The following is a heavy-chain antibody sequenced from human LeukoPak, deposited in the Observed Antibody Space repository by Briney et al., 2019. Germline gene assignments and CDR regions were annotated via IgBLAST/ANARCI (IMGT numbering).Heavy chain of an antibody. CDR1: GGSISSYY. CDR2: IYYSGST. D-gene: IGHD4-17*01. J-gene: IGHJ4*02. Sequence: SETLSLTCTVSGGSISSYYWSWIRQPPGKGLEWIGYIYYSGSTNYNPSLKSRVTISVDTSKNQFSLKLSSVTAADTAVYYCARTLYTVTTRGYYFDYWGQGTLVTVSS. V-gene: IGHV4-59*01. CDR3: ARTLYTVTTRGYYFDY.